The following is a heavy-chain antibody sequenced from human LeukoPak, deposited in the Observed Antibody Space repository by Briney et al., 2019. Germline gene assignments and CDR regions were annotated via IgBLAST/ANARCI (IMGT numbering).Heavy chain of an antibody. CDR2: MSPNSGNT. CDR3: ARGLVADWFDP. V-gene: IGHV1-8*01. Sequence: ASVKVSCKASGYTFTSYDINWVRQATGQGLEWMGWMSPNSGNTGYAQKFQGRVTLTRNTSISTAYVELSSLRSEDTAVYYCARGLVADWFDPWGQGTLVTVSS. CDR1: GYTFTSYD. J-gene: IGHJ5*02.